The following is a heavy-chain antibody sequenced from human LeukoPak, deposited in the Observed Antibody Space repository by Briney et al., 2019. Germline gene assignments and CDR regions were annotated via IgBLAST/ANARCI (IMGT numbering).Heavy chain of an antibody. CDR1: GGSFSGYY. Sequence: SETLSLTCAVYGGSFSGYYWSWIRQLPGKGLEWIGEINHSGSTNYNPSLKSRVTISVDTSKNQFSLKLSSVTAADTAVYYCARGLRPAAVAGNWFDPWGQGTLVTVSS. V-gene: IGHV4-34*01. D-gene: IGHD2-2*01. J-gene: IGHJ5*02. CDR3: ARGLRPAAVAGNWFDP. CDR2: INHSGST.